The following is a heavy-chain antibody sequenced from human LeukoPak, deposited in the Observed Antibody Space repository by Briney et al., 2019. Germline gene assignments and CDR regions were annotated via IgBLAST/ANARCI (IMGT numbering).Heavy chain of an antibody. CDR3: AAGTGTRGDLDY. CDR1: GYTFTTYY. Sequence: ASVKVSCKASGYTFTTYYMHWVRQAPGQGLEWMGMINPSGGSTSYAQKFQGRVTMTRGTSTSTVYMELSSLRSEDTAVYYCAAGTGTRGDLDYWGQGTLVTVSS. CDR2: INPSGGST. J-gene: IGHJ4*02. D-gene: IGHD1-7*01. V-gene: IGHV1-46*01.